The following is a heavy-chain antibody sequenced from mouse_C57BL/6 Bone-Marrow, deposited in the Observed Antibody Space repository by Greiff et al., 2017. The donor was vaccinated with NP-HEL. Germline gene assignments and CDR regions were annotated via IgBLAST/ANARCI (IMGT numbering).Heavy chain of an antibody. CDR3: ARDSYGSSPAWFAY. V-gene: IGHV1-50*01. J-gene: IGHJ3*01. CDR1: GYNFTSYW. CDR2: IDPSDSYT. D-gene: IGHD1-1*01. Sequence: VQLQQPGAELVKPGASVKLSCKASGYNFTSYWMQWVKQRPGQGLEWIGEIDPSDSYTKYDPKFKGKATMTVDTSSSTAYLQLSSLTSEDTAVYYCARDSYGSSPAWFAYWGQGTLVTVSA.